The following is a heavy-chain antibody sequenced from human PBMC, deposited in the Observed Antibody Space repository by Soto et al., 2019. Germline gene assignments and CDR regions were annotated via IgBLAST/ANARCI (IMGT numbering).Heavy chain of an antibody. D-gene: IGHD3-10*01. CDR3: ARGILWFGELYFDY. CDR1: GGCFTGYY. V-gene: IGHV4-34*01. J-gene: IGHJ4*02. CDR2: INHSGST. Sequence: PSETLSLTCAVDGGCFTGYYWSWIRQPPGKGLEWIGEINHSGSTNYNPSLKSRVTISVDTSKNQFSLKLSSVTAADTAVYYCARGILWFGELYFDYWGQGTLVTVSS.